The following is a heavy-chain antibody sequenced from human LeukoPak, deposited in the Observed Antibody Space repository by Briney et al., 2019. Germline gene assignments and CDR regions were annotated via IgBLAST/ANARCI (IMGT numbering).Heavy chain of an antibody. J-gene: IGHJ6*03. CDR3: ARAGGMGYSSSSGYYYYYMDV. Sequence: PSETLSLTCTVSGGSITSSRHYWGWIRQPPGKGPEWIGSVDYTGSTNYNPSLKSRVTISVDTSKNQFSLKLSSVTAADTAVYYCARAGGMGYSSSSGYYYYYMDVWGKGTTVTVSS. CDR1: GGSITSSRHY. V-gene: IGHV4-39*07. D-gene: IGHD6-6*01. CDR2: VDYTGST.